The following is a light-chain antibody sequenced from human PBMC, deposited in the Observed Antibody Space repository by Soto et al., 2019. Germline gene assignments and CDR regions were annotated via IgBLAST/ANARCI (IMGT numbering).Light chain of an antibody. J-gene: IGKJ3*01. Sequence: DIQMTQSPSSLSASVGDRVTITCRASQSISSYLNWYQQKLGKAPKLLIYAASSLQSGVPSRFSGSGSGTDFTLTISSLHPEDFATYYCQQSYSSAAFGPGTKVDIK. CDR3: QQSYSSAA. V-gene: IGKV1-39*01. CDR2: AAS. CDR1: QSISSY.